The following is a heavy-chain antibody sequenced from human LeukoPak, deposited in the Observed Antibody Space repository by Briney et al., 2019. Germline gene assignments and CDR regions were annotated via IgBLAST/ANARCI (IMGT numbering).Heavy chain of an antibody. Sequence: PGGSLRLSCAASGNYWMHWVRQVPGKGLVWVSHINSDGSWTSYADSVKGRFTISRDNAKNSLYLQMTSLRAEDTAVYYCCCSRSLDYWGQGTLVTVSS. J-gene: IGHJ4*02. CDR3: CCSRSLDY. V-gene: IGHV3-74*01. CDR1: GNYW. CDR2: INSDGSWT. D-gene: IGHD6-13*01.